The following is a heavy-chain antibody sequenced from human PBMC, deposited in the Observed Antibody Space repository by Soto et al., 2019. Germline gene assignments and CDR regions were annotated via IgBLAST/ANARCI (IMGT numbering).Heavy chain of an antibody. Sequence: QITLKESGPTLVKPTQTLTLTCTFSGFSLSTSGVGVGWIRQPPGKALEWLALIYWNDDKRYSPSLKSRLTITTDTSKNQVVLTMTNMDPVDTATYYCAHSSSGIVAAGWVIDPWGQGTLVTVSS. CDR1: GFSLSTSGVG. D-gene: IGHD6-13*01. J-gene: IGHJ5*02. CDR2: IYWNDDK. V-gene: IGHV2-5*01. CDR3: AHSSSGIVAAGWVIDP.